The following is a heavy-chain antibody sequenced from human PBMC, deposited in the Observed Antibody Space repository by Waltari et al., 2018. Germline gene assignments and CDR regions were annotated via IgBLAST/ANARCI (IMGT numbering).Heavy chain of an antibody. D-gene: IGHD5-12*01. Sequence: QLQLQESGPGLVKPSETLSLTCSVSVVPITTNRHHWGWIRQPPGQGLEWIGTIPYNGATYSSPSLRSRVTIFRDTSKNQLSLKLGSVTAADTAFYYCATYIGASLGTAAFDVWGQGTMVTVSS. CDR2: IPYNGAT. CDR1: VVPITTNRHH. V-gene: IGHV4-39*01. CDR3: ATYIGASLGTAAFDV. J-gene: IGHJ3*01.